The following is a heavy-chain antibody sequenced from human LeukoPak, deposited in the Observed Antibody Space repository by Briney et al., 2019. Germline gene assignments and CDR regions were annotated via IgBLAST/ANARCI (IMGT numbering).Heavy chain of an antibody. J-gene: IGHJ4*02. CDR1: GGSISPYY. CDR3: ARHGYCSGGSCYWDY. CDR2: IYYSGST. V-gene: IGHV4-59*08. D-gene: IGHD2-15*01. Sequence: SDTLSLTCIVSGGSISPYYWSWIRQPPGSGLEWIAYIYYSGSTSYNPSLKSRVAISVDTSNNEVSLKLSSVTAADTAVYYCARHGYCSGGSCYWDYWGQGTLVTVPS.